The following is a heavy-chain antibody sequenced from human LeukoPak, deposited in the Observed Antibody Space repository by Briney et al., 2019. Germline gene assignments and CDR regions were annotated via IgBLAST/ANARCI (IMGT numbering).Heavy chain of an antibody. CDR2: ISYSGST. CDR3: ARGQAALWFGEL. V-gene: IGHV4-61*01. CDR1: GGSVSSGSDY. Sequence: SETLSLTCTVSGGSVSSGSDYWRWIRQPPGKGLEWIGHISYSGSTNYNPSLKSRVTISLDTSKNQLSLKLSSVTTADTAVYYCARGQAALWFGELWGQGTLVTVSS. D-gene: IGHD3-10*01. J-gene: IGHJ4*02.